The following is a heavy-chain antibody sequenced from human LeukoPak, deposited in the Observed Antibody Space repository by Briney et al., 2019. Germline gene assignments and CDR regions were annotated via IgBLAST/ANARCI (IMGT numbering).Heavy chain of an antibody. J-gene: IGHJ4*02. CDR3: ATRSSHTSSWYVYSFWDY. CDR2: INLDGSEN. CDR1: GFTFSNYW. V-gene: IGHV3-7*02. D-gene: IGHD6-13*01. Sequence: PGGSLRLSCAASGFTFSNYWMTWVRQAPGKGLEWVASINLDGSENYYVDSVKGRFTISRDNAKNSLYLQMNSLRAEDTAVYYCATRSSHTSSWYVYSFWDYWGPGTLVTVSS.